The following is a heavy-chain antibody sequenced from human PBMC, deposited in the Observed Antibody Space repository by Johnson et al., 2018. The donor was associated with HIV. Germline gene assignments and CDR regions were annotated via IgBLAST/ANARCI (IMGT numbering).Heavy chain of an antibody. J-gene: IGHJ3*02. D-gene: IGHD6-13*01. CDR2: ISYDGSNK. CDR3: AKGRQQPYDAFDI. V-gene: IGHV3-30-3*02. CDR1: GFTFSSFT. Sequence: QVQLVESGGGVVQPGGSLRLSCAASGFTFSSFTMHWVRQAPGKGLEWVAVISYDGSNKYYADSVKGRFTISRDNSKNTLYLQMNSLRAEDTAVYYCAKGRQQPYDAFDIWGQGTMVAVYS.